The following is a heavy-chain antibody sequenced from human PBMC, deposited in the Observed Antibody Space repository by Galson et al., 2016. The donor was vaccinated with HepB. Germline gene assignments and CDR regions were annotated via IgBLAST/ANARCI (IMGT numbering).Heavy chain of an antibody. CDR3: AREGGRDYGDYLAY. CDR1: GFTVSGNY. D-gene: IGHD4-17*01. V-gene: IGHV3-53*01. CDR2: IYTDGDT. Sequence: SLRLSCAASGFTVSGNYMSWVRLPPGKGLEWVSVIYTDGDTYYADSVGGRFTASRDQSKNTLYLQMDSLSVEDTAVYYCAREGGRDYGDYLAYWGQGTLVTVSS. J-gene: IGHJ4*02.